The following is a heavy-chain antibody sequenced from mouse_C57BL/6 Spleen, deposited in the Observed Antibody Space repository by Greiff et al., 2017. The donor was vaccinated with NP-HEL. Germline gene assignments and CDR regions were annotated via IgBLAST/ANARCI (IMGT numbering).Heavy chain of an antibody. J-gene: IGHJ1*03. CDR2: IHPNSGST. CDR1: GYTFTSYW. CDR3: ASRDSTVVAPDWYFDV. D-gene: IGHD1-1*01. Sequence: QVQLKQPGAELVKPGASVKLSCKASGYTFTSYWMHWVKQRPGQGLEWIGMIHPNSGSTNYNEKFKSKATLTVDKSSSTAYMQLSSLTSEDSAVYYCASRDSTVVAPDWYFDVWGTGTTVTVSS. V-gene: IGHV1-64*01.